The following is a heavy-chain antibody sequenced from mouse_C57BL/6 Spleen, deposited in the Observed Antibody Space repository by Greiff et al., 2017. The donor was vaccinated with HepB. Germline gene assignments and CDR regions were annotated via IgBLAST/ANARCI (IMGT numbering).Heavy chain of an antibody. D-gene: IGHD3-1*01. CDR1: GYSFTSYY. CDR2: IYPGSGNT. J-gene: IGHJ2*01. Sequence: QVQLNESGPELVKPGASVKISCKASGYSFTSYYIHWVKQRPGQGLEWIGWIYPGSGNTKYNEKFKGKATLTADTSSSTAYMQLSSLTSEDSAVYYCARGGRSSYYFDYWGQGTTLTVSS. CDR3: ARGGRSSYYFDY. V-gene: IGHV1-66*01.